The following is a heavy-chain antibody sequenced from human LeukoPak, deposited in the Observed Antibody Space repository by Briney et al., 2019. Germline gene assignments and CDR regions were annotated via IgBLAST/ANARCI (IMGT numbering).Heavy chain of an antibody. Sequence: GGSLRLSCAASGFTFSSYAMNWVRQAPGKGLEWVSAISGSGGSTYYADSVKGRFTISRDNSKNTLYLQMNSQRAEDTAVYYCAKDLSPPGIAAAGMVYWGQRTLVTVSS. J-gene: IGHJ4*02. CDR3: AKDLSPPGIAAAGMVY. CDR1: GFTFSSYA. CDR2: ISGSGGST. V-gene: IGHV3-23*01. D-gene: IGHD6-13*01.